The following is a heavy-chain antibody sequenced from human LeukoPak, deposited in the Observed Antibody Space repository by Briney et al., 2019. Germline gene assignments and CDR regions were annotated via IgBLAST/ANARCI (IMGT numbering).Heavy chain of an antibody. Sequence: GGSLRLSCAATGFTFSGYAMSWVRQAPGKGLEWVSSITDRGDSTYYADSVKGRLTISRDNSKNTLYLQMNSLRAEDTAVYYCAKDRGYSYGFDYWGQGTLVTVSS. CDR3: AKDRGYSYGFDY. D-gene: IGHD5-18*01. CDR2: ITDRGDST. V-gene: IGHV3-23*01. J-gene: IGHJ4*02. CDR1: GFTFSGYA.